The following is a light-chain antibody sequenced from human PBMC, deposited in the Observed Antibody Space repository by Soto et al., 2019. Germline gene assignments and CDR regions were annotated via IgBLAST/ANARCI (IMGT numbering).Light chain of an antibody. J-gene: IGLJ2*01. CDR3: SSYRTNTAVV. CDR2: EVS. CDR1: SSDVGAYNY. V-gene: IGLV2-14*01. Sequence: QSALTQPDSVSGSPGQSITISCTGTSSDVGAYNYVSWYQQYPGEAPKLIIYEVSNRPSGVSNRFSGSKSGNTASLTISGLQAEDEADYYCSSYRTNTAVVFGGGTKVTVL.